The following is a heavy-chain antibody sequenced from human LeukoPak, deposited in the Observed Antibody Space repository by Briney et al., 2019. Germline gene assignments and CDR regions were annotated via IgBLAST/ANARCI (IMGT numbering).Heavy chain of an antibody. V-gene: IGHV3-66*01. CDR2: IYSGGST. Sequence: GRSLRLSCAASGFTVSSNYMSWVRQAPGKGLEWVSVIYSGGSTYYADSVKGRFTISRDNSKNTLYLQMNSLRAEDTAVYYCARRRDGYNQPFDYWGQGTLVTVSS. CDR1: GFTVSSNY. J-gene: IGHJ4*02. CDR3: ARRRDGYNQPFDY. D-gene: IGHD5-24*01.